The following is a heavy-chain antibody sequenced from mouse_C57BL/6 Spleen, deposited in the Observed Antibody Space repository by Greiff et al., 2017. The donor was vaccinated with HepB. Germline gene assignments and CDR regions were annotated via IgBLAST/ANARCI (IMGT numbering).Heavy chain of an antibody. CDR1: GISITTGNYR. J-gene: IGHJ1*03. Sequence: ESGPGLVKPSQTVFLTCTVTGISITTGNYRWSWIRQFPGNKLEWIGYIYYSGTITYNPSLTSRTTITRDTPKNQFFLEMNSLTAEDTATYYCARRGYYGNYWYFDVWGTGTTVTVSS. CDR2: IYYSGTI. CDR3: ARRGYYGNYWYFDV. D-gene: IGHD2-1*01. V-gene: IGHV3-5*01.